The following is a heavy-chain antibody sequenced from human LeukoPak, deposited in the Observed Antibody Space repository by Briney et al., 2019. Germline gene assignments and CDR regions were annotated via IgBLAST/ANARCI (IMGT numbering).Heavy chain of an antibody. V-gene: IGHV1-2*02. CDR3: ARSDVLYASQGEARYFNH. Sequence: GASVKVSCKASGYTFTAYYILWVRQAPGQRLEWMGWVSPNNGGTNYAQKFQGRVTMTRDTSISTLYMDLNSLRSDDTAVYYCARSDVLYASQGEARYFNHWGQGTLVTVSS. J-gene: IGHJ4*02. CDR2: VSPNNGGT. D-gene: IGHD3-16*01. CDR1: GYTFTAYY.